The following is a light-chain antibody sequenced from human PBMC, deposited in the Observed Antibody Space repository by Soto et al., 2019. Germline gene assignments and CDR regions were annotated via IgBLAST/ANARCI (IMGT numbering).Light chain of an antibody. CDR2: EVT. Sequence: QSALTQPASVSGSPGQSITISCTGTSGDIGSYTYVSWYQQYPGKAPKLLISEVTNRPSGVSDRFSGSKSGNTASLTISGLQAEDEADYHCCSYAGTRTSWVFGTGTKLTVL. J-gene: IGLJ1*01. V-gene: IGLV2-23*02. CDR1: SGDIGSYTY. CDR3: CSYAGTRTSWV.